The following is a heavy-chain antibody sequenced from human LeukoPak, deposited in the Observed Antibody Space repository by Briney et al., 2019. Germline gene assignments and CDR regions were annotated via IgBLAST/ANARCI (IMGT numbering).Heavy chain of an antibody. D-gene: IGHD1-14*01. J-gene: IGHJ6*03. CDR3: ARHVAGRSTTTFYYYMDV. V-gene: IGHV5-51*01. CDR1: GHRFTSYW. Sequence: GESLQISCKGVGHRFTSYWIGGVRQLPGKGLEGMGMIYLGDSDTRYSPSFQGQVTISADKTISTAYLQWSSLKASDTAMYYCARHVAGRSTTTFYYYMDVWGKGTTVTVS. CDR2: IYLGDSDT.